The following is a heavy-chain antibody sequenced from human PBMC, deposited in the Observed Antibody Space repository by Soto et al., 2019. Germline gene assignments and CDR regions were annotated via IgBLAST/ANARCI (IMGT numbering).Heavy chain of an antibody. V-gene: IGHV6-1*01. J-gene: IGHJ6*02. Sequence: SQTLSLTCVISGDSVSSNSAAWNWIRQSPSRGLEWLGRTYYRSKWYNDYAVSVKSRITINPDTSKNQFSLQLNSVTPEDTAVYYCARVRAVAADYYYYGMDVWGQGTTVTVSS. CDR1: GDSVSSNSAA. CDR2: TYYRSKWYN. CDR3: ARVRAVAADYYYYGMDV. D-gene: IGHD6-19*01.